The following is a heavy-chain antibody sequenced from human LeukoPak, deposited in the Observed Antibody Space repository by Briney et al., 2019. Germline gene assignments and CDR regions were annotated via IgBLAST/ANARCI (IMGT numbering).Heavy chain of an antibody. CDR2: INPSGGST. D-gene: IGHD5-12*01. Sequence: ASVKVSCKASGYTFTSYYMPWVRQAPGQGLEWMGIINPSGGSTSYAQKFQGRVTMTRDTSTSTVYMELSSLRSEDTAVYYCARDNGLSGYDFDWKNYHGMDVWGKGTTVTVSS. CDR3: ARDNGLSGYDFDWKNYHGMDV. CDR1: GYTFTSYY. V-gene: IGHV1-46*01. J-gene: IGHJ6*04.